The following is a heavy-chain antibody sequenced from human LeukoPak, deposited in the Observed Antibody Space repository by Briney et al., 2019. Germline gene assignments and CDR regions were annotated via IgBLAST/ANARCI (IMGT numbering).Heavy chain of an antibody. J-gene: IGHJ1*01. CDR1: GGSISSSSYY. CDR3: ARLVRRLVFRELFLYFQH. Sequence: SETLSLTCTVSGGSISSSSYYWGWIRQPPGKGLEWFGSIYYSGSTYYNPSLKSRVTISVDTPKNQFSLKLSSVTAADTAVYYCARLVRRLVFRELFLYFQHWGQGTLVTVSS. CDR2: IYYSGST. D-gene: IGHD3-10*02. V-gene: IGHV4-39*01.